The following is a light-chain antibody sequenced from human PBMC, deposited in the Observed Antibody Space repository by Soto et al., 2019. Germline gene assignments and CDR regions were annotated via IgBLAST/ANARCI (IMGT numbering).Light chain of an antibody. Sequence: DIQLTQSPSTLSGSVADRVTIACRASQSITARLAWYQQRPGKAPKLLIYDASILESGVPSRFSGSGSGTEFTLTISSLQPDDLATYYCQQYNSFPLTVGGGTKVDSK. CDR1: QSITAR. V-gene: IGKV1-5*01. CDR2: DAS. J-gene: IGKJ4*01. CDR3: QQYNSFPLT.